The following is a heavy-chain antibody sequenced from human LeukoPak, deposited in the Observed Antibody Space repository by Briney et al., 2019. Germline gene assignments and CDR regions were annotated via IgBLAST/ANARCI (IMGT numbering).Heavy chain of an antibody. J-gene: IGHJ3*02. CDR3: AKVPSYYGSGSYRAPAFDI. CDR2: ISYNSGDI. V-gene: IGHV3-9*01. D-gene: IGHD3-10*01. CDR1: GFSFDDYA. Sequence: PGGSLRLSCAASGFSFDDYAMYWVRQAPGKGLEWVSGISYNSGDIGYADSVKGRFTISRDNAKNSLYLHMTSLRPEDTALYYCAKVPSYYGSGSYRAPAFDIWGQGTMATVSS.